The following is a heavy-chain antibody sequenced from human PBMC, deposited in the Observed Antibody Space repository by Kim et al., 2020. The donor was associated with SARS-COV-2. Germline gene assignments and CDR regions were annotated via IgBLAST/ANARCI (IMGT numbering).Heavy chain of an antibody. J-gene: IGHJ4*02. V-gene: IGHV4-59*08. CDR3: ARHGSSYGLSY. Sequence: SETLSLTCTVSRGSISTYYWGWIRQPPGKGLEWIGYIYYSGSTNYNPSLKSRVTISVDTSKNQFSLKLSSVTAADTAVYYCARHGSSYGLSYWGQGTLVTVSS. CDR2: IYYSGST. D-gene: IGHD5-18*01. CDR1: RGSISTYY.